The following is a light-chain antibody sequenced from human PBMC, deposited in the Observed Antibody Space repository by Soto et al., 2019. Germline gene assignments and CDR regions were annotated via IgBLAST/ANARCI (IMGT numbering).Light chain of an antibody. CDR3: QQYDNWPPWT. V-gene: IGKV3-15*01. Sequence: EIVMTQSPATLSVSPGERVTLSCRASQRVSTNLAWYQQKFGQAPRLLIYGASTRATGIPARFSGSGSGTEFTLTISSLQSEDFAVYYCQQYDNWPPWTFGQGTKVEIK. CDR1: QRVSTN. J-gene: IGKJ1*01. CDR2: GAS.